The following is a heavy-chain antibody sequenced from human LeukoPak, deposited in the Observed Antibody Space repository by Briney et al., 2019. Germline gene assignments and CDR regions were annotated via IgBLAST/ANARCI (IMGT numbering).Heavy chain of an antibody. CDR3: ASVTFGGVDNDY. V-gene: IGHV3-21*01. Sequence: GGSLRLSCAASGFTFSSYSMNWVRQAPGKGLEWVSSISSSSSYIYYADSVKGRFTITRDNAKNSLYLQMNSLRAEDTAVYYCASVTFGGVDNDYWGQGTLVTVSS. CDR1: GFTFSSYS. CDR2: ISSSSSYI. D-gene: IGHD3-16*01. J-gene: IGHJ4*02.